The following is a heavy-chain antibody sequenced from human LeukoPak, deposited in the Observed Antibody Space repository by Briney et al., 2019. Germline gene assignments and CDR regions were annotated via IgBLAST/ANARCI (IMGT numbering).Heavy chain of an antibody. CDR1: GGSISSSSYY. V-gene: IGHV4-39*01. CDR3: ARHVGSYSNYNGPPRRAEYFQH. CDR2: IYYSGST. D-gene: IGHD4-11*01. Sequence: KTSETLSLTCTVSGGSISSSSYYWGWIRQPPGKGLEWIGSIYYSGSTYYNPSLKSRVTISVDTSKNQFSLKLSSVTAADTAVYYCARHVGSYSNYNGPPRRAEYFQHWGQGTLVTVSS. J-gene: IGHJ1*01.